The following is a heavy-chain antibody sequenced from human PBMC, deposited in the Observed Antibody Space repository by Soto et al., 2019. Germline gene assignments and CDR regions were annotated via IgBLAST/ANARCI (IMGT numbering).Heavy chain of an antibody. CDR3: VRDPIYDTLAADFFDI. V-gene: IGHV3-74*03. D-gene: IGHD3-9*01. J-gene: IGHJ3*02. Sequence: HPGGSLRLSCAASGFTLSNYWVHWVRQAPGKGLVCVSHINSDGSSATYADSVKGRFTISRDNGANTVYLQMSSLTAEDTAVYYCVRDPIYDTLAADFFDIWGQGTMVTVSS. CDR2: INSDGSSA. CDR1: GFTLSNYW.